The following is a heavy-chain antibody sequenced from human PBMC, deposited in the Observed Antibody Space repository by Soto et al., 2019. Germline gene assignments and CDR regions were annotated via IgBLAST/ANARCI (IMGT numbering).Heavy chain of an antibody. CDR1: GGTFSSYT. V-gene: IGHV1-69*08. CDR2: ITPILGIA. J-gene: IGHJ4*02. D-gene: IGHD6-19*01. Sequence: QVQLVQSGAEVKKPGCSVMVSCKDSGGTFSSYTISWERQAPGQGLEWMGRITPILGIANYAQKFQGRVTITADKSTSTAYMELSSLRSEDTAVYYCARDRYSSGWYYFDYWGQGTLVTVSS. CDR3: ARDRYSSGWYYFDY.